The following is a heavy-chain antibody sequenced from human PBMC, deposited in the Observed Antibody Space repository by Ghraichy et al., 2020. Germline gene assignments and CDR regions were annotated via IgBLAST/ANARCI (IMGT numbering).Heavy chain of an antibody. CDR1: GFNFRNYA. J-gene: IGHJ5*02. CDR3: AKGGTSMRYVGLIQHNWFAP. CDR2: INGNGGST. Sequence: GGSLRLSCAASGFNFRNYAMAWVRQAPGKGLEWVAGINGNGGSTYYADSVKGRFTISRDNSKNTLFLQMNSLRVEDTALYHCAKGGTSMRYVGLIQHNWFAPWGQGSLVTASS. D-gene: IGHD2-21*01. V-gene: IGHV3-23*01.